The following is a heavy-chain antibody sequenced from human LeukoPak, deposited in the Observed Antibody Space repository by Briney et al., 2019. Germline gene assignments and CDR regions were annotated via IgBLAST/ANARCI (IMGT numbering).Heavy chain of an antibody. CDR2: IYPGDSDT. V-gene: IGHV5-51*01. CDR3: AIMGYCSGGSCYPIDY. D-gene: IGHD2-15*01. Sequence: GESLKISCKGPGYSFTSYWIGWVRQMPGKGLEWMGIIYPGDSDTRYSPSFQGQVTISADKSISTAYLQWSSLKASDTAMYYCAIMGYCSGGSCYPIDYWGQGTLVTVSS. J-gene: IGHJ4*02. CDR1: GYSFTSYW.